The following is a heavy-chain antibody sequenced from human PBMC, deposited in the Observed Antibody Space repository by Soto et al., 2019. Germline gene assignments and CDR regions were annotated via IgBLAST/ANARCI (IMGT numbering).Heavy chain of an antibody. CDR3: ARRFLTGYYRIMPHFDY. CDR1: GGSFSGYY. J-gene: IGHJ4*02. CDR2: INHSGST. D-gene: IGHD3-9*01. Sequence: PSETLSLTCAVYGGSFSGYYWSWIRQPPGKGLEWIGEINHSGSTNYNPSLKSRVTISVDTSKNQFSLKLSSVTAADTAVYYCARRFLTGYYRIMPHFDYWGQGTLVT. V-gene: IGHV4-34*01.